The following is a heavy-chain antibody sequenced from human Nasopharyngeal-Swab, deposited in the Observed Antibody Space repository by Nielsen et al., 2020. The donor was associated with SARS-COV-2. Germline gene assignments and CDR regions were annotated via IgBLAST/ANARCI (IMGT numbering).Heavy chain of an antibody. V-gene: IGHV4-59*01. CDR1: GGSISSYY. J-gene: IGHJ2*01. CDR2: IYYSGST. Sequence: SETLSLTCTVSGGSISSYYWSWIRQLPGKGLEWIGYIYYSGSTNSNPSLKSRVTISVDTSKNQFSLKLSSVTAADTAVYYCARGSIAAAGSNWYFDLWGRGTLVTVSS. CDR3: ARGSIAAAGSNWYFDL. D-gene: IGHD6-13*01.